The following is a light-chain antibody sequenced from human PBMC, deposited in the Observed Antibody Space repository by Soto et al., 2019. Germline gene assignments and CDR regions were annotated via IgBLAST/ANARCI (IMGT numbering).Light chain of an antibody. CDR1: ESVNDY. CDR2: DAS. CDR3: QQRFTWPPFT. Sequence: EVVLTQSPATLSLSPGERATLFCRANESVNDYLAWYQQRPGQAPRLLIFDASNRAPGIRARFSASGSRRDFTLTISSLEPEDFAVSYCQQRFTWPPFTFGPGTKVDF. J-gene: IGKJ3*01. V-gene: IGKV3-11*02.